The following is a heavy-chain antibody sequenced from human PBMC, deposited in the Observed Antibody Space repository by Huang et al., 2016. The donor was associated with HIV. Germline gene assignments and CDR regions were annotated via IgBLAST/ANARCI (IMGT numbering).Heavy chain of an antibody. J-gene: IGHJ6*03. CDR1: GGTFKKYA. CDR3: AKVAAGQPFHFYYDMDA. Sequence: QVNLVQSGAEVRKPGSSVKVSCKASGGTFKKYAISWVRQAPGQGLEWMGASMPLYGSAEYAEKFQDRVTLTADGSTNTAYLELDRLTSEDTAVYYCAKVAAGQPFHFYYDMDAWGDGTTVIVSS. V-gene: IGHV1-69*13. CDR2: SMPLYGSA. D-gene: IGHD3-3*02.